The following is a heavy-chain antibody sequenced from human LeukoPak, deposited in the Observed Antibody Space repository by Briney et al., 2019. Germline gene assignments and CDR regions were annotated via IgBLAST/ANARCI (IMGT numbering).Heavy chain of an antibody. CDR2: ISSSSSYI. CDR3: ARGGGDFGDPRWFDP. V-gene: IGHV3-21*01. J-gene: IGHJ5*02. D-gene: IGHD4-17*01. Sequence: GGSLRLSCAASGFTFSNYSMNWVRQAPGKGLEWVSSISSSSSYIYHADSVKGRFTISRDNAKNSLYLQMNSLRAEDTAVYYCARGGGDFGDPRWFDPWGQGTLVTVSS. CDR1: GFTFSNYS.